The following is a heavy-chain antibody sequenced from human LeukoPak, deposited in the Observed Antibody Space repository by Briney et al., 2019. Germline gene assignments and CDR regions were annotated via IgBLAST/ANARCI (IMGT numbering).Heavy chain of an antibody. J-gene: IGHJ4*02. D-gene: IGHD3-22*01. CDR3: ARSRTYYYDSSGYYLDY. V-gene: IGHV4-61*01. CDR2: IYYSGST. Sequence: SETLSLTCTVSGGSVSSSNYYWSWIRQPPGKGLEWIGYIYYSGSTNYNPSLKSRVTISVDTSKNQFSLKLSSVTAADTAVYYCARSRTYYYDSSGYYLDYWGQGTLVTVSS. CDR1: GGSVSSSNYY.